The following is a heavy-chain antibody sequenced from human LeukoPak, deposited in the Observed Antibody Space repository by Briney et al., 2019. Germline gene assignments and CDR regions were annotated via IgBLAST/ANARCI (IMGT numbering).Heavy chain of an antibody. J-gene: IGHJ4*02. Sequence: PGGSLRLSCAASGFTFSTYWMAWVRQAPGKGLEWVANIKGDESAKHQADSVKGRFTIFRDNAQRSVYLQMSRLRGEDTAVYYCALDVGGRLDYWGQGTLVTVSS. D-gene: IGHD1-26*01. CDR2: IKGDESAK. V-gene: IGHV3-7*01. CDR1: GFTFSTYW. CDR3: ALDVGGRLDY.